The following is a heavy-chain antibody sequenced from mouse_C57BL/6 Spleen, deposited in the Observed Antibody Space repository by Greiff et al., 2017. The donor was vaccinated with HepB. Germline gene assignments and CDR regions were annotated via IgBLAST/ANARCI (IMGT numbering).Heavy chain of an antibody. J-gene: IGHJ3*01. Sequence: QVQLQQSGAELVRPGASVTLSCKASGYTFTDYEMHWVKQTPVHGLEWIGAIDPETGGTAYNQKFKGKAILTADKSSSTAYMELRSLTSEDSAVYYCTRRKRLLRFAYWGQGTLVTVSA. CDR3: TRRKRLLRFAY. CDR2: IDPETGGT. D-gene: IGHD2-1*01. CDR1: GYTFTDYE. V-gene: IGHV1-15*01.